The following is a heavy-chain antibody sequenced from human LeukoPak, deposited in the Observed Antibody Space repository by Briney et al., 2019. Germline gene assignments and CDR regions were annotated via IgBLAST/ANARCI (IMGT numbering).Heavy chain of an antibody. CDR2: ISYDGSNK. CDR3: AKDQGVMVRGVINH. J-gene: IGHJ5*02. V-gene: IGHV3-30*18. Sequence: PGGSVRLSCAASGFTFSSYGMHCVRQAPGKGLEWVAVISYDGSNKYYADSVKGRFTISRDNSKNTLYLQMNSLRAEDTAVYYCAKDQGVMVRGVINHWGQGTLVTVSS. D-gene: IGHD3-10*01. CDR1: GFTFSSYG.